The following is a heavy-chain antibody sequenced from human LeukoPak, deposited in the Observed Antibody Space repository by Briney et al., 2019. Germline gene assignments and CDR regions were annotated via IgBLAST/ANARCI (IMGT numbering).Heavy chain of an antibody. D-gene: IGHD5-12*01. CDR3: AKDSGTQYFNR. CDR1: GLTFQDSD. Sequence: GGSPRLSCAVTGLTFQDSDMHWVRQPPGKGPEWVAGIGWNGGILGYADSVKGRFTISRDNAKSSLYLQMNSLRLEDTAFYYCAKDSGTQYFNRWGQGTLVTVSS. J-gene: IGHJ1*01. CDR2: IGWNGGIL. V-gene: IGHV3-9*01.